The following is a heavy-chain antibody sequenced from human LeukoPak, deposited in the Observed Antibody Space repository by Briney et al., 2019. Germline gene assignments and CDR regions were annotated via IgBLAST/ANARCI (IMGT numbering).Heavy chain of an antibody. CDR3: SKGLQAAGHLAHGN. D-gene: IGHD1-14*01. V-gene: IGHV3-23*01. CDR1: GLTFDIYS. Sequence: PGGSLRLSCEASGLTFDIYSMSWVRPAPGKGLEGVAESSNSGGITMYADSVKGRFTISRDNSKNTVYLQMNSLRAEDTAVYYCSKGLQAAGHLAHGNWGQGALVTVSS. CDR2: SSNSGGIT. J-gene: IGHJ4*02.